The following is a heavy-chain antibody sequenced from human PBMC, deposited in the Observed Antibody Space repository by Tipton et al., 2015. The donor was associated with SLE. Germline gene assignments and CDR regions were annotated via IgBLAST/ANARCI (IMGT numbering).Heavy chain of an antibody. J-gene: IGHJ4*02. CDR3: ARDLGNSFDY. Sequence: SLRLSCAASGFTFSSYAMTWVRQAPGKGLEWVSALSGSGASIYYADSVKGRFTTSRDNSKNTLTLHMTSLRAEDTAVYYCARDLGNSFDYWGQGTLVTVTS. V-gene: IGHV3-23*01. CDR2: LSGSGASI. CDR1: GFTFSSYA. D-gene: IGHD1-26*01.